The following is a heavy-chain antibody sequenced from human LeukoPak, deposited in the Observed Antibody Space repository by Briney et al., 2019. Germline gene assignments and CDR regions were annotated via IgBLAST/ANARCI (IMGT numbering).Heavy chain of an antibody. CDR2: ISWNSGSI. Sequence: GGSLRLSCAASGFTFDDYAMHWVRQAPGKGLEWVSGISWNSGSIGYADSVKGRFTISRDNAKNSLYLQMNSLRAEDTALYYCAKDITDRIAAAGDYWGQGTLVTVSS. V-gene: IGHV3-9*01. CDR1: GFTFDDYA. J-gene: IGHJ4*02. D-gene: IGHD6-13*01. CDR3: AKDITDRIAAAGDY.